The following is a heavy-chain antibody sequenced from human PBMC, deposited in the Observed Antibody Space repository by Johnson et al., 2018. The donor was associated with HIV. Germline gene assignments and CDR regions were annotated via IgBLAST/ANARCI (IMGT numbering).Heavy chain of an antibody. Sequence: VQLVESGGGLVQPGGSLRLSCAASGFTVSSNYMSWVRQAPGKGLEWVSVIYSGGRTYYADSVKGRFTISRDNSKNTLYLQMNSLRAEDTAVYYCAKDPVGATWAFDIWGQGTMVTVSS. D-gene: IGHD1-26*01. CDR2: IYSGGRT. CDR1: GFTVSSNY. J-gene: IGHJ3*02. CDR3: AKDPVGATWAFDI. V-gene: IGHV3-66*01.